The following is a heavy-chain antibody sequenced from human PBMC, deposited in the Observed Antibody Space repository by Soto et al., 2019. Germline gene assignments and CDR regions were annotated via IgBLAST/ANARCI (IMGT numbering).Heavy chain of an antibody. V-gene: IGHV1-3*01. J-gene: IGHJ6*03. CDR1: GYTFTSYA. CDR2: INAGNGNT. D-gene: IGHD2-2*01. Sequence: ASVKVSFKASGYTFTSYAMHWVRQAPGQRLEWMGWINAGNGNTKYSQKFQGRVTITRDTSASTAYMELSSLRSEDTAVYYCARADPGVVGPAAILYYYYYIDVWGKRTTVTVSS. CDR3: ARADPGVVGPAAILYYYYYIDV.